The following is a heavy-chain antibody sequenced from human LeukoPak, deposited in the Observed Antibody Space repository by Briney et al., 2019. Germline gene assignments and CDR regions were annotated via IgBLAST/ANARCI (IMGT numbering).Heavy chain of an antibody. V-gene: IGHV3-7*01. Sequence: GGSLRLSCAASGFTFSNYWMTWVRQAPGKGLEWVANINQDGSVKYYVDSVKGRFTVSEDNAKNSLYLQMNSLRAEDTAVYYCARIGYSSSCTDYWGQGTLVTVSS. J-gene: IGHJ4*02. D-gene: IGHD6-13*01. CDR1: GFTFSNYW. CDR3: ARIGYSSSCTDY. CDR2: INQDGSVK.